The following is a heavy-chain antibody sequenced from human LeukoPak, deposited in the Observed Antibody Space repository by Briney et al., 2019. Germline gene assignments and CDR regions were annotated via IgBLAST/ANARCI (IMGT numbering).Heavy chain of an antibody. CDR2: IYYSGNT. D-gene: IGHD6-6*01. V-gene: IGHV4-39*07. CDR3: AREQLVDSEYYYMDV. J-gene: IGHJ6*03. CDR1: GGSISSSSYY. Sequence: SETLSLTCSLSGGSISSSSYYWAWIRQPPGKGLEWIGSIYYSGNTYYSPSLKSRVTISIDTSKNQFSLKVKSVTAADTAVYYCAREQLVDSEYYYMDVWGKGTTVTVSS.